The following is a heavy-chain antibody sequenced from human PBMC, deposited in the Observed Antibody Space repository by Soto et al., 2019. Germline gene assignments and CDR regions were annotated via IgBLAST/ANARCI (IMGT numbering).Heavy chain of an antibody. V-gene: IGHV1-69*08. CDR2: IIPILGIA. CDR3: AREGTSCHLDY. D-gene: IGHD2-2*01. Sequence: QVQLVQSGAEVKKPGSSVKVSCKASGGTFSSYTISWVRQAPGQGLEWMGRIIPILGIANYAQKFQGRVTITADKSTSTAYMELSSLRSEDTAVYYCAREGTSCHLDYWGKGTLVTVSS. CDR1: GGTFSSYT. J-gene: IGHJ4*02.